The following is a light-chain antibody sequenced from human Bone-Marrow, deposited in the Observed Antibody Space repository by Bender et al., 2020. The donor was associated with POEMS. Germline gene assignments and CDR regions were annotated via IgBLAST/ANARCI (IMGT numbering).Light chain of an antibody. V-gene: IGLV2-11*01. CDR2: DVI. CDR3: CSFAGIYAPGV. Sequence: QSVLTQPPSASGTPGQSVIISCSGTDSNFGGNNVNWYQQHPGKAPKLMISDVIHRPSGVSNRFSGSKSGNTASLTISGLQAEDEAEYFCCSFAGIYAPGVFGTGTKVTVL. CDR1: DSNFGGNN. J-gene: IGLJ1*01.